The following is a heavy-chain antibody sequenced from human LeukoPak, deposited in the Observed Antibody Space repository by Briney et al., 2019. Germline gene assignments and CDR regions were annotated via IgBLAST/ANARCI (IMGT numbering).Heavy chain of an antibody. J-gene: IGHJ4*02. V-gene: IGHV3-23*01. CDR1: GFTFSSNA. CDR2: ISGSGVST. D-gene: IGHD3-10*01. Sequence: GGSLRLSCAASGFTFSSNAMSWVRQAPGKGLEWVSVISGSGVSTYYADSVKGRFTISRDDSKNTLYLQMNSLRAGDTAVYYCAKVALGDYYGSGSYSDYWGQGTLVTVSS. CDR3: AKVALGDYYGSGSYSDY.